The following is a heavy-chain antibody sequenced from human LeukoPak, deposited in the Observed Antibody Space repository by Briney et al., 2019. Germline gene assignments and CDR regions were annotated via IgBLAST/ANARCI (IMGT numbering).Heavy chain of an antibody. CDR2: IWHDGSNK. CDR1: GFTFSSYG. J-gene: IGHJ4*02. Sequence: PGGSLRLSCAASGFTFSSYGMHWVRQAPGKGLEWVAVIWHDGSNKYYADSVKGRFTISRDNSKNTLYLQMNSLRAEDTAVYYCARDPLYSNYVGYYFDYWGQGTLVTVSS. D-gene: IGHD4-11*01. V-gene: IGHV3-33*01. CDR3: ARDPLYSNYVGYYFDY.